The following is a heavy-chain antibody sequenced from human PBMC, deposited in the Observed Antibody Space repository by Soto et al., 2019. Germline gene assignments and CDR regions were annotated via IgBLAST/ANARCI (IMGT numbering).Heavy chain of an antibody. CDR3: ARQRGGYYDSSSNLYYFDY. V-gene: IGHV4-59*08. CDR1: GGSIISFY. Sequence: PSETLSLTCTVSGGSIISFYCSWIRQPPGKGLEWIGYIYYSGSTNYNPSLKSRVTISADTSKNQFSVNLSSVTAADTAVYYCARQRGGYYDSSSNLYYFDYWGQGTLVTVSS. CDR2: IYYSGST. J-gene: IGHJ4*02. D-gene: IGHD3-22*01.